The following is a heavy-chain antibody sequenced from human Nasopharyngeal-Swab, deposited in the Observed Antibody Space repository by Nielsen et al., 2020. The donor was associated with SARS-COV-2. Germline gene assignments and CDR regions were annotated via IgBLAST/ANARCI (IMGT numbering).Heavy chain of an antibody. CDR1: GFTFGDYA. D-gene: IGHD2-15*01. Sequence: GEALKISCTASGFTFGDYAMSWFREARGKGLEGVGFIRSKAYGGTTEYAASVKGRFTISRDDSKSIAYLQMNSLKTEDTAVYYCTREGIVVVVAATDRFDYWGQGTLVTVSS. V-gene: IGHV3-49*03. J-gene: IGHJ4*02. CDR3: TREGIVVVVAATDRFDY. CDR2: IRSKAYGGTT.